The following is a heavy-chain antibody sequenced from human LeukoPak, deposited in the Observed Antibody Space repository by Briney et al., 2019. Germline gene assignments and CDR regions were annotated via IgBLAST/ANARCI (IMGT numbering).Heavy chain of an antibody. Sequence: SETLSLTCTVSGGSISTYYWSWIRQPPGKGLEWIGYIYYSGSTNYNPSLKSRVTISVDTSKSQFPLKLSSVTAADTAVYYCARGYSSSWFYFDYWGQGTLVTVSS. CDR1: GGSISTYY. J-gene: IGHJ4*02. V-gene: IGHV4-59*01. D-gene: IGHD6-13*01. CDR2: IYYSGST. CDR3: ARGYSSSWFYFDY.